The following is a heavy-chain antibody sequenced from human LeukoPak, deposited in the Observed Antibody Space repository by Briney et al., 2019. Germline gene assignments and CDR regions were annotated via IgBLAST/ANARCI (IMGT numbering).Heavy chain of an antibody. Sequence: PGTSLRLSCAASGFSVSSYGMHWVRQAPGKGLEWVAVISYEGSNKYYADSVKGRLTISRDDSKNTLHLQMNSLRAEDTAVYYCAKDRNYYGSGSYYLDIWGQGTMVTVSS. D-gene: IGHD3-10*01. J-gene: IGHJ3*02. CDR1: GFSVSSYG. V-gene: IGHV3-30*18. CDR3: AKDRNYYGSGSYYLDI. CDR2: ISYEGSNK.